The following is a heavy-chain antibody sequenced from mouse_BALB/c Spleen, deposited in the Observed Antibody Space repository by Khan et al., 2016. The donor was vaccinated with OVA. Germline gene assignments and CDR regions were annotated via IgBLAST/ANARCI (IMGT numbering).Heavy chain of an antibody. D-gene: IGHD1-1*01. CDR2: IDPSDSHT. Sequence: QVQLQQPGAELVKPGASVKLSCKASGYTFSSYWMHWVKQRPGQGLEWIGEIDPSDSHTNYNQKFKGKATLNVDKSSSTAYMHLSSLTSEVSAVCYCARSYYYCSSTWFAYWGQGTLVTVSA. V-gene: IGHV1-69*02. J-gene: IGHJ3*01. CDR3: ARSYYYCSSTWFAY. CDR1: GYTFSSYW.